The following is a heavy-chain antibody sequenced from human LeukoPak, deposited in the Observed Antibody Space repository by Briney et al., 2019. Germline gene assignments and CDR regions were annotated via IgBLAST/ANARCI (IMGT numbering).Heavy chain of an antibody. CDR2: IYYSGST. V-gene: IGHV4-39*01. CDR3: ARGRGYCSGVTCYTNWFDP. D-gene: IGHD2-15*01. J-gene: IGHJ5*02. Sequence: SETLSLTCTVSGGSISSSSYYWGWIRQPPGKGLEWIGSIYYSGSTYYNPSLKSRVTISVDTSKNQFSLKLISVTAADTAVYYCARGRGYCSGVTCYTNWFDPWGQGTLVTVSS. CDR1: GGSISSSSYY.